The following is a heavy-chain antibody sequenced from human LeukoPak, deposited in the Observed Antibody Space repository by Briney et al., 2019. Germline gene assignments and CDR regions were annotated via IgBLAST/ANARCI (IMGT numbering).Heavy chain of an antibody. D-gene: IGHD5-12*01. CDR1: GYTLTELS. V-gene: IGHV1-24*01. CDR3: ATAADIVATIPFDY. Sequence: GASVKVSCKVSGYTLTELSMHWVRQAPGKGREWMGGFDPEDGETIYAQKFQGRVTMTEDTSTDTAYMELSSLRYEDTAVYYCATAADIVATIPFDYWGQGTLVTVSS. CDR2: FDPEDGET. J-gene: IGHJ4*02.